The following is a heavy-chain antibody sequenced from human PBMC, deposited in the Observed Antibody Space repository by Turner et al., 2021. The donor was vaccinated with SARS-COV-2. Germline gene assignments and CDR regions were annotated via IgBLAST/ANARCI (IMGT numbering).Heavy chain of an antibody. CDR1: GITVSSNY. CDR2: IYSGGST. J-gene: IGHJ6*02. Sequence: EVQLVESGGGLVQPGGSLRLSCAASGITVSSNYMSWVRQAPVKGLEWVSVIYSGGSTYYADSVKGRFTISRDNSKNTLYLQMNSLRAEDTAVYYCARDLYYYGMDVWGQGTTVTVSS. V-gene: IGHV3-66*01. CDR3: ARDLYYYGMDV.